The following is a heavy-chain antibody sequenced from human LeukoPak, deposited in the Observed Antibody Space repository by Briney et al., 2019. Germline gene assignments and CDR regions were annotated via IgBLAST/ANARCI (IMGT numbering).Heavy chain of an antibody. CDR2: ISAYNSNT. J-gene: IGHJ4*02. Sequence: ASVKVSCKASGYTFTSYGVSWVRQAPGQGLEWMGWISAYNSNTNYSQSLQGRVTMTTDTSTSTAYMELRSLRSDDTAIYYCAREDIVVVPPAIRGGAFDYWGQGTLVTVSS. V-gene: IGHV1-18*01. D-gene: IGHD2-2*02. CDR3: AREDIVVVPPAIRGGAFDY. CDR1: GYTFTSYG.